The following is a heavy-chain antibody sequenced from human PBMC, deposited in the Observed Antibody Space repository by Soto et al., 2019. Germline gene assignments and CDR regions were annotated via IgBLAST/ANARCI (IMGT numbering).Heavy chain of an antibody. Sequence: PGGSLRLSCAASGFTFSSYAMSWVRQAPGKGLEWVSAISGSGGSTYYADSVKGRFTISRDNSKNTLYLQMNSLRAEDTAVYYCAKARERYCSSTSCGNFDYWGQGTLVTVS. J-gene: IGHJ4*02. CDR1: GFTFSSYA. CDR3: AKARERYCSSTSCGNFDY. D-gene: IGHD2-2*01. V-gene: IGHV3-23*01. CDR2: ISGSGGST.